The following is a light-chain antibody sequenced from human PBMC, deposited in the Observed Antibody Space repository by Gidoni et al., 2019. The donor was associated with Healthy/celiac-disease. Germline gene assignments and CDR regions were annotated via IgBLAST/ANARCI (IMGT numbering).Light chain of an antibody. CDR2: AAS. CDR1: QDISNY. CDR3: QQYDSIPLT. J-gene: IGKJ4*01. V-gene: IGKV1-33*01. Sequence: DIQMTQSPSSLSASVGDTVTITCQASQDISNYLNWYQQKPGKAPKLLIYAASNLETGVPSRFSGSGSGTDFTLTISSLQPEDIATYYCQQYDSIPLTFGGGTQVEIK.